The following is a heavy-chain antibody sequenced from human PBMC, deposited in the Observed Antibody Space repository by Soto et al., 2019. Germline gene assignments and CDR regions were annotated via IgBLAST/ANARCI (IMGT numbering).Heavy chain of an antibody. CDR2: IIPIFGTA. V-gene: IGHV1-69*12. CDR3: ASDLGREQWLANYYYYGMDV. Sequence: QVQLVQSGAEVKKPGSSVKVSCKASGGTFSSYAISWVRQAPGQGLEWMGGIIPIFGTANYAQKFQGRVTITADESTSTAYMELRSLRSEDTAVYYCASDLGREQWLANYYYYGMDVWGQGTTVTVSS. D-gene: IGHD6-19*01. CDR1: GGTFSSYA. J-gene: IGHJ6*02.